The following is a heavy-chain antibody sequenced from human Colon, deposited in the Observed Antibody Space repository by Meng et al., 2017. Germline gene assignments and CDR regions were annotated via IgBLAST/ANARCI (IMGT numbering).Heavy chain of an antibody. J-gene: IGHJ5*02. D-gene: IGHD1-1*01. CDR1: GGSLSCDTYY. CDR2: INHSGST. Sequence: LPTSGPGPVKPSQNLSLTCTVSGGSLSCDTYYWTWIRQDPGKGLEWIGIINHSGSTYYNPSLKSRVTMSLDTSKQQFSLKLISVTAADTAVYFCARGSNEGGLAHNWFDPWGQGTLVTVSS. V-gene: IGHV4-31*03. CDR3: ARGSNEGGLAHNWFDP.